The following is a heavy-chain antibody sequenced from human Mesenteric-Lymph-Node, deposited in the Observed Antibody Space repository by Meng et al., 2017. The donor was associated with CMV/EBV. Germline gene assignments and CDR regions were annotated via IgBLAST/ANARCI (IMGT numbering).Heavy chain of an antibody. CDR2: ISSSSSYI. CDR1: GFTSISYS. Sequence: GGSRRPSCAASGFTSISYSMNWVRQAPGKGREWVSSISSSSSYIYYADSVKGRFTISRDNAKNSLYLQMNSLRAEDTAVYYCARPTSRYCSSTSCYLYGMDVWGQGTTVTVSS. J-gene: IGHJ6*02. D-gene: IGHD2-2*01. V-gene: IGHV3-21*01. CDR3: ARPTSRYCSSTSCYLYGMDV.